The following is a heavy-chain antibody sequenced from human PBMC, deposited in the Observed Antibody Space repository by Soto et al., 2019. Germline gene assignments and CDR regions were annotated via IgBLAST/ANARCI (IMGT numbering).Heavy chain of an antibody. Sequence: VQLLESGGGLVQPGGSLRLSCAASGFTFSSYAMSWVRQAPGKGLEWVSAISGSGGSTYYADSVKGRFTISRDNSKNTLYLQMNSLRADDTAVYYCAKDLGPYGSGSYYYFDYWGQGTLVTVSS. CDR3: AKDLGPYGSGSYYYFDY. J-gene: IGHJ4*02. D-gene: IGHD3-10*01. CDR1: GFTFSSYA. V-gene: IGHV3-23*01. CDR2: ISGSGGST.